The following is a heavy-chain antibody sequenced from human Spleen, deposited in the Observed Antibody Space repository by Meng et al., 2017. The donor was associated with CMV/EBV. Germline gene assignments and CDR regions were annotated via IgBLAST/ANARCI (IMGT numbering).Heavy chain of an antibody. CDR2: INPSGGST. CDR1: YRFTSYW. J-gene: IGHJ4*02. D-gene: IGHD6-19*01. V-gene: IGHV1-46*01. CDR3: ARVRSSGWYKDPDYYDY. Sequence: YRFTSYWIAWVRQMPGKGLEWMGMINPSGGSTSYAQKFQGRVTVTRDTSTSTVYLELSSLRSEDTAMYYCARVRSSGWYKDPDYYDYWGQGTLVTVSS.